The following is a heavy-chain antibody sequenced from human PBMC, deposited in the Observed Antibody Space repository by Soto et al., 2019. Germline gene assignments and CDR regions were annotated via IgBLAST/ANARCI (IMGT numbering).Heavy chain of an antibody. CDR2: ISGNNGAT. D-gene: IGHD2-21*01. Sequence: ASAKVSCKASGYTFAHYGTSWLRQAPGQGREWRGWISGNNGATNYAPKMQGRVTMTTDTTTDTAYMVLRSLTSDDTAVYFSVRDLQEFRVVGNWFDSWSQGTLGTVS. CDR1: GYTFAHYG. J-gene: IGHJ5*01. V-gene: IGHV1-18*04. CDR3: VRDLQEFRVVGNWFDS.